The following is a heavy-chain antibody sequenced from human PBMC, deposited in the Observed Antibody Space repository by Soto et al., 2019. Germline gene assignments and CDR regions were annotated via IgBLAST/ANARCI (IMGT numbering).Heavy chain of an antibody. CDR2: IYYTGGM. J-gene: IGHJ6*02. Sequence: QVQLQESGPGLVKPSETLSLICSVSGGSIISTDYYWSWIRQHPGKGLEWIGYIYYTGGMYSNPSVQSRVTSSVDTSKNLFSLNLASGTAADTAVYYCARAKVVRGARARIDVWGQGIMATVSS. D-gene: IGHD3-10*01. CDR3: ARAKVVRGARARIDV. V-gene: IGHV4-31*03. CDR1: GGSIISTDYY.